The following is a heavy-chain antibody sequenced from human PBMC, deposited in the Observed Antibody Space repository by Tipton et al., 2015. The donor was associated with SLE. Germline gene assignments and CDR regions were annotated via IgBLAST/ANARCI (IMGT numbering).Heavy chain of an antibody. CDR1: GGSISGHY. CDR3: ARHAAVGATWYFDL. CDR2: IYYSGST. J-gene: IGHJ2*01. D-gene: IGHD1-26*01. V-gene: IGHV4-59*08. Sequence: LRLSCTVSGGSISGHYWSWIRQPPGKGLEWIGYIYYSGSTNYNPSLKSRVTISVDTSKNQFSLKLSSVTAADTAVYYCARHAAVGATWYFDLWGRGPLVTVSS.